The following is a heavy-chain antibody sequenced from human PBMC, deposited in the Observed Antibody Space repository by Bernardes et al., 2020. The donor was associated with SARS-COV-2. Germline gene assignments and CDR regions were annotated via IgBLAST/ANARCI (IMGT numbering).Heavy chain of an antibody. Sequence: ASVKVSCKASGYPFTGYYIHWVRQAPGQGLEWMGWINPNSGGTNYAQKFQGRVTMTRDTSISTAYMELTRLRSDDTAVYYCALPPTNYDRYGMDVWVQGTTVTVSS. CDR1: GYPFTGYY. CDR2: INPNSGGT. J-gene: IGHJ6*02. D-gene: IGHD3-22*01. V-gene: IGHV1-2*02. CDR3: ALPPTNYDRYGMDV.